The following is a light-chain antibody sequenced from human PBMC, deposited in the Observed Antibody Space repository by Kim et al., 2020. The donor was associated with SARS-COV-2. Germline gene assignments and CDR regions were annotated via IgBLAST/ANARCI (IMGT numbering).Light chain of an antibody. J-gene: IGKJ2*01. CDR1: QYIGKN. CDR2: GAS. Sequence: IALTQPPATLSVSPGERVTLSCKASQYIGKNLAWSQYKPGRAPRLLIYGASTRATDAPVTFSGTGSGTEFTLTISSLQSEDLAVYYCKQYLSWAPLNTFGQGTTLAIK. CDR3: KQYLSWAPLNT. V-gene: IGKV3D-15*01.